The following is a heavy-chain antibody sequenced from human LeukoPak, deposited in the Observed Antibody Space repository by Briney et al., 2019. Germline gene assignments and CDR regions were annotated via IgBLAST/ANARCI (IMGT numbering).Heavy chain of an antibody. J-gene: IGHJ3*02. Sequence: GASVKVSCKASGYTFTGYYMHWVRQPPGQGLEWMVWINPNSGGTNYAQKFQGRVSMTRDTSISTAYMELNRLRSDYTAVYYCARIYSGYDPPDAFDIWGQGTTVTVSS. D-gene: IGHD5-12*01. CDR2: INPNSGGT. V-gene: IGHV1-2*02. CDR1: GYTFTGYY. CDR3: ARIYSGYDPPDAFDI.